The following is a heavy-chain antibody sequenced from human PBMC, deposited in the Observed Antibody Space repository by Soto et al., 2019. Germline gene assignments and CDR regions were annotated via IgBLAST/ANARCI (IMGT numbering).Heavy chain of an antibody. CDR3: ARMIKGGGGPYYYYYMDV. CDR2: IYHSGST. J-gene: IGHJ6*03. CDR1: GGSISSSNW. V-gene: IGHV4-4*02. D-gene: IGHD2-21*01. Sequence: SETLSLTCAVSGGSISSSNWWSWVRQPPGKGLEWIGEIYHSGSTNYNPSLKSRVTISVDKSKNQFSLKLSSVTAADAAVYYCARMIKGGGGPYYYYYMDVWGKGTTVTVSS.